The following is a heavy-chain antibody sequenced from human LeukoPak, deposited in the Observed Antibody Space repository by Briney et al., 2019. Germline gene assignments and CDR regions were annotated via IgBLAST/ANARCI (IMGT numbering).Heavy chain of an antibody. J-gene: IGHJ4*02. D-gene: IGHD6-19*01. V-gene: IGHV4-39*01. CDR1: GGSISSSSYY. Sequence: SETLSLTCTVSGGSISSSSYYWGWIRQPPGKGLEWIGSIYYSGSTYYNPSLKSRVTISVDTSKNQFSLKLSSVTAADTAVYYCARIAVAGTGGLYYFDYWGQGTLVTVSS. CDR3: ARIAVAGTGGLYYFDY. CDR2: IYYSGST.